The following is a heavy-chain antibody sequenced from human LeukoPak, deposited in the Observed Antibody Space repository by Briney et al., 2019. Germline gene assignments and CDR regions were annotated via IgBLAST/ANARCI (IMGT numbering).Heavy chain of an antibody. Sequence: GGSLRLSRAASGFTFSKSWMSGVPQAPGKGVVGVANISQEGREKYSVASVKGRFTISRDNARSSLYLQMNSLRVEDTAVYYCAIVQRSSGPVIFEYWGEGTLVPVSS. CDR1: GFTFSKSW. D-gene: IGHD6-19*01. CDR3: AIVQRSSGPVIFEY. J-gene: IGHJ4*02. CDR2: ISQEGREK. V-gene: IGHV3-7*01.